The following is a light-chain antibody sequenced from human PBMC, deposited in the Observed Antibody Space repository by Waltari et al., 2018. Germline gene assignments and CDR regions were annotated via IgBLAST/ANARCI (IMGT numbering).Light chain of an antibody. CDR2: EVS. J-gene: IGLJ1*01. CDR1: DSDVGPYDS. CDR3: SSYTTSSAPGV. Sequence: QSALTQPASVSGSPGQSITISCSGTDSDVGPYDSVPWYQQHPGKSPHLIIYEVSKRPSGISNRFAASKSGNTASLTISGLQAEDEADYYCSSYTTSSAPGVFGTGTRVTVL. V-gene: IGLV2-14*01.